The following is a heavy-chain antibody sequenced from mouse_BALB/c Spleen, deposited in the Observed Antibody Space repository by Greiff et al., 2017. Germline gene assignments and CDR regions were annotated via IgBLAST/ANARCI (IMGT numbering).Heavy chain of an antibody. CDR3: ARVGELRRGYAMDY. V-gene: IGHV5-6-3*01. CDR2: INSNGGST. J-gene: IGHJ4*01. D-gene: IGHD1-1*01. CDR1: GFTFSSYG. Sequence: EVQLVESGGGLVQPGGSLKLSCAASGFTFSSYGMSWVRQTPDKRLELVATINSNGGSTYYPDSVKGRFTISRDNAKNTLYLQMSSLKSEDTAMYYCARVGELRRGYAMDYWGQGTSVTVSS.